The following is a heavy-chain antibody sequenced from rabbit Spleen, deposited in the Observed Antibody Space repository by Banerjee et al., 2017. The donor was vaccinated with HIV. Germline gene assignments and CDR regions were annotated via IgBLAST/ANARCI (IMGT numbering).Heavy chain of an antibody. V-gene: IGHV1S45*01. D-gene: IGHD4-1*01. CDR1: GLDFSNSYW. CDR2: IYAGSVGTT. CDR3: ARDLAGVIGWNFGL. Sequence: QEQLVESGGGLVQPGASLTLTCKASGLDFSNSYWICWVRQAPGKGPEWIACIYAGSVGTTYYANWASGRFTFSKASSTTVTLQMTSLTAADTATYFCARDLAGVIGWNFGLWGPGTLVTVS. J-gene: IGHJ4*01.